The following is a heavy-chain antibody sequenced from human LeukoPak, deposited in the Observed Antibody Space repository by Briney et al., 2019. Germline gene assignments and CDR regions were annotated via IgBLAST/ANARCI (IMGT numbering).Heavy chain of an antibody. J-gene: IGHJ4*02. Sequence: GGSLRLSCAASGFTFSSYGMHWVRQAPGKGLEWVAVISYDGSNKYYADSVKGRFTISRDNSKNTLYLQMNSLRAEDTAVYYCAKDGDYDSSGYYYGYFDYWGQGTLVTVSS. V-gene: IGHV3-30*18. CDR1: GFTFSSYG. D-gene: IGHD3-22*01. CDR2: ISYDGSNK. CDR3: AKDGDYDSSGYYYGYFDY.